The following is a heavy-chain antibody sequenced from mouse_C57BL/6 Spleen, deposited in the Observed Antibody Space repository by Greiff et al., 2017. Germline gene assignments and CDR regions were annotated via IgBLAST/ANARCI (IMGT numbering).Heavy chain of an antibody. J-gene: IGHJ4*01. Sequence: VQLQQSGAELVRPGASVKLSCKASGYTFTDYYINWVKQRPGQGLEWIARIYPGSGNTYYNEKFKGKATLTAEKSSSTAYMQLSSLTSEDSAVYFCARIGSYAMDYWGQGTSVTVSS. CDR3: ARIGSYAMDY. CDR2: IYPGSGNT. D-gene: IGHD2-14*01. V-gene: IGHV1-76*01. CDR1: GYTFTDYY.